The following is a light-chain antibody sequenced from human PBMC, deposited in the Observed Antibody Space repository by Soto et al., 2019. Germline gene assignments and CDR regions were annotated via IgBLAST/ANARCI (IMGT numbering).Light chain of an antibody. V-gene: IGKV3-20*01. J-gene: IGKJ5*01. Sequence: EIVLTQSPGTLSLSPGERVTLSCRASQSVSSSYSAWYQQKPGQAPRHLIYGASSRATGIPDRFSGSGSGTDFTLTISRLEPEDFAVYYCQQYGSSLITFGQGTRLEIK. CDR2: GAS. CDR3: QQYGSSLIT. CDR1: QSVSSSY.